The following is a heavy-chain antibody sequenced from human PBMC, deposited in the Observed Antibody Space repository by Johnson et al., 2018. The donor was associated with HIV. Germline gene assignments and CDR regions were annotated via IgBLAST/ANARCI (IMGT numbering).Heavy chain of an antibody. J-gene: IGHJ3*02. D-gene: IGHD4-23*01. CDR3: ARVILDYGGNPRSNAFDI. Sequence: VQLVESGGGVVQPGRSLRLSCAASGFTFSSYGMHWVRQAPGKGLEWVAVISYDGSNKYYADSVKGRFTISRDSSKNTVYLQMTSLTTEDTAVYYCARVILDYGGNPRSNAFDIWGQGTMVTVSS. CDR2: ISYDGSNK. CDR1: GFTFSSYG. V-gene: IGHV3-30*03.